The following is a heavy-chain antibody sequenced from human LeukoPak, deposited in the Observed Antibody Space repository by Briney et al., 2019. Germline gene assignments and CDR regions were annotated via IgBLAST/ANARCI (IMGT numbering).Heavy chain of an antibody. CDR3: ARGLDSYKCGNY. J-gene: IGHJ4*01. CDR1: GGSFNGFY. V-gene: IGHV4-34*01. D-gene: IGHD5-24*01. Sequence: PSETLSLTCGVYGGSFNGFYLTWIRQPPGKGLEWIGEIHPSGSPYYNPSLKSRVTIPVDTSKNQFSLTMNSLTAADAAIYYCARGLDSYKCGNYWGQGTLVTVST. CDR2: IHPSGSP.